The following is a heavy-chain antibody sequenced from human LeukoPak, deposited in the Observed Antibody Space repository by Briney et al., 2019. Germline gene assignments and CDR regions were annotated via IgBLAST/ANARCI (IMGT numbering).Heavy chain of an antibody. Sequence: ASVKVSCKASGYTFTGYYMHWVRQAPGQGLEWMGRINPNSGGTNYAQKFQGRVTMTRDTSISTAYMELSRLGSDDTAVYYCACRDYGDYGYYYYYMDVWGKGTTVTVSS. CDR1: GYTFTGYY. D-gene: IGHD4-17*01. CDR3: ACRDYGDYGYYYYYMDV. V-gene: IGHV1-2*06. J-gene: IGHJ6*03. CDR2: INPNSGGT.